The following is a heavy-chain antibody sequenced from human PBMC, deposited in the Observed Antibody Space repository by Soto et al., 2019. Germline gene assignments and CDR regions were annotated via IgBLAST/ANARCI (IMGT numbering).Heavy chain of an antibody. CDR3: ARGLVLWLVPGGDAFDI. D-gene: IGHD6-19*01. CDR1: GFTFSSYA. V-gene: IGHV3-30-3*01. CDR2: ISYDGSNK. Sequence: GGALRPSCAASGFTFSSYAMHRVRQAPGKGLEWVAVISYDGSNKYYADSVKGRFTISRDNSKNTLYLQMNSLRAEDTAVYYCARGLVLWLVPGGDAFDIWGQGTMVTVSS. J-gene: IGHJ3*02.